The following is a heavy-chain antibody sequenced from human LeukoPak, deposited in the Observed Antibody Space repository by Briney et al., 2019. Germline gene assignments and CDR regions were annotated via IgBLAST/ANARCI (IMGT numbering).Heavy chain of an antibody. V-gene: IGHV3-21*01. D-gene: IGHD3-9*01. CDR1: GFTFSSYS. J-gene: IGHJ3*02. CDR2: ISSSSSYI. CDR3: ARDEAYYDILTGYYSGAFDI. Sequence: PGRSLRLSCAGSGFTFSSYSMNWVRQAPGKGLEWVSSISSSSSYIYYADSVKGRFTISRDNAKNSLYLQMNSLRAEDTAVYYCARDEAYYDILTGYYSGAFDIWGQGTMVTVSS.